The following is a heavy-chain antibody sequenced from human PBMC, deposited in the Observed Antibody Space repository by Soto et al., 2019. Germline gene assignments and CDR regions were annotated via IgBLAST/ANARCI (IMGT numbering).Heavy chain of an antibody. CDR3: ARVTPGNNLYYFSGLDV. V-gene: IGHV3-30-3*01. D-gene: IGHD1-1*01. Sequence: QVHLVESGGGVVQPGKSLRLSCVASGFNFDTYGIHWVRQAPGKGLQWVALISYEGSNTYYADSVRGRFTISRDNSKNTLYLQMNTLRPEDTGAYYCARVTPGNNLYYFSGLDVWGRGTSVTVSS. CDR2: ISYEGSNT. CDR1: GFNFDTYG. J-gene: IGHJ6*02.